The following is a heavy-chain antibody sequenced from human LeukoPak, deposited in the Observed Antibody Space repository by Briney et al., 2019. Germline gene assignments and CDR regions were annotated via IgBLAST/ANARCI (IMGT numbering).Heavy chain of an antibody. D-gene: IGHD5-12*01. V-gene: IGHV4-34*01. J-gene: IGHJ4*02. CDR1: GGSFSGYY. Sequence: SETLSLTCAVYGGSFSGYYRSWIRQPPGKGLEWIGEINHSGSTNYNPSLKSRVTISVDTSKNQFSLKLSSVTAADTAVYYCARGYSGYDPFDYWGQGTLVTVSS. CDR2: INHSGST. CDR3: ARGYSGYDPFDY.